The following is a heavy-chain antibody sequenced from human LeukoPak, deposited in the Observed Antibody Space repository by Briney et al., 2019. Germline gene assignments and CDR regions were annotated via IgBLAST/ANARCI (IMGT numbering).Heavy chain of an antibody. Sequence: PSETLSLTCAVSGGSISSGGYSWSWIRQPPGKGLEWIGYIYHSGSTYYNPSLKSRVTISVDRSKNQFSLKLSSVTAADTAVYYCARALLQYNYGYKGEYYFDYWGQGTLVTVSS. CDR3: ARALLQYNYGYKGEYYFDY. CDR1: GGSISSGGYS. D-gene: IGHD5-18*01. J-gene: IGHJ4*02. V-gene: IGHV4-30-2*01. CDR2: IYHSGST.